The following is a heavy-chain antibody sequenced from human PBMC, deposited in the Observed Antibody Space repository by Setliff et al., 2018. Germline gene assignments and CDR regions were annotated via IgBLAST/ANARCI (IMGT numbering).Heavy chain of an antibody. CDR3: ARMTGFQYIDV. CDR2: MYYSGDT. CDR1: GGSVRGYY. D-gene: IGHD3-3*01. Sequence: SETLSLTCTVSGGSVRGYYWSWIRQPPGKGLEWIGYMYYSGDTNYNPSLKSRVTISVDTSKNQFSLELRSVTAADTAVYYCARMTGFQYIDVWGKGTTVTVSS. J-gene: IGHJ6*03. V-gene: IGHV4-59*08.